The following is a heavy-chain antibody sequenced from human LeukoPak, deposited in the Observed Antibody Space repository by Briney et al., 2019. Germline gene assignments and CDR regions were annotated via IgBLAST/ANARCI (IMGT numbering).Heavy chain of an antibody. CDR3: ARGGYYYGSGSYSIPDY. CDR1: GYTFTSYD. V-gene: IGHV1-8*03. J-gene: IGHJ4*02. Sequence: ASVTVSCKASGYTFTSYDINWVRQATGQGLEWMGWMNPNSGNTGYAQKFQGRVTITRNTSISTAYMELSSLRSEDTAVYYCARGGYYYGSGSYSIPDYWGQGTLVTVSS. CDR2: MNPNSGNT. D-gene: IGHD3-10*01.